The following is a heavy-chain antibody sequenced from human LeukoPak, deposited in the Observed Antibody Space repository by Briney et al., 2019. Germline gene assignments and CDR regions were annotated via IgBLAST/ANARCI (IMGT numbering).Heavy chain of an antibody. CDR3: ARVGYSYGYRFGY. D-gene: IGHD5-18*01. J-gene: IGHJ4*02. V-gene: IGHV3-7*01. CDR2: IKQDGNEK. Sequence: GGSLRLSCAASGFTFSSYWMSWVRQAPGKGLEWVANIKQDGNEKYYVDSVKGRFTISRDNAKTSLYLQMNSLRAEDTAVYYCARVGYSYGYRFGYWGQGTLVTVSS. CDR1: GFTFSSYW.